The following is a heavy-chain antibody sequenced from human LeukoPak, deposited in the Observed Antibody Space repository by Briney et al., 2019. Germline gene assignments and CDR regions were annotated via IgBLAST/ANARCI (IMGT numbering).Heavy chain of an antibody. V-gene: IGHV3-53*01. CDR2: IYSGGST. CDR3: AKDLYGDYDFDC. J-gene: IGHJ4*02. D-gene: IGHD4-17*01. Sequence: GGSLRLSCAASGFTVSSNYMSWVRQAPGKGLEWVSVIYSGGSTYYADSVKGRFTISRDNSKNTLYLQLNSLRAEDTAVYYCAKDLYGDYDFDCWGQGTLVTVSS. CDR1: GFTVSSNY.